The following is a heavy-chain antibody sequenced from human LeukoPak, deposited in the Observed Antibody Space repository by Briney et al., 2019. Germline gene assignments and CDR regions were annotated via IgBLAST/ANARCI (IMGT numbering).Heavy chain of an antibody. Sequence: PGGSLRLSCVASGFTFSSYAMSWVRQAPGEGLEWVSAISGSGGSTYYADSVKGRFTISRDNSKNTLYLQMNSLRAEDTAVYYCAKVAAYYYDSSGFDYWGQGTLVTVSS. D-gene: IGHD3-22*01. CDR3: AKVAAYYYDSSGFDY. CDR1: GFTFSSYA. J-gene: IGHJ4*02. V-gene: IGHV3-23*01. CDR2: ISGSGGST.